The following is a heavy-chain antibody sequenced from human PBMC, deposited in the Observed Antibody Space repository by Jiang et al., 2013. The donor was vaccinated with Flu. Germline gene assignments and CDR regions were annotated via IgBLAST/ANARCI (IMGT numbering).Heavy chain of an antibody. CDR2: IYYSGIT. CDR1: GGSISSYY. J-gene: IGHJ6*02. Sequence: KPSETLSLTCTVSGGSISSYYWSWIRQPPGKGLEWIGYIYYSGITYYNPSLKSRVTISVDTSKNQFSLKMSSVTAADTAVYYCARMSPTVVTPIRGYYYDMDVWGQGTTVTVSS. V-gene: IGHV4-59*01. D-gene: IGHD4-23*01. CDR3: ARMSPTVVTPIRGYYYDMDV.